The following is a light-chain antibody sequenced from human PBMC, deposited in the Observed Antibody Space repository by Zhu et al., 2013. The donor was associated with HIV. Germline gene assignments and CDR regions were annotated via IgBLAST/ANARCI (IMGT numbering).Light chain of an antibody. J-gene: IGKJ1*01. CDR2: DAS. V-gene: IGKV3-11*01. CDR3: QHRSNWPPKT. CDR1: QSVSNY. Sequence: EIVLTQSPATLSLSPGESATLSCRASQSVSNYLAWYQQRPGQAPSLLIYDASKRATGTPVRFSGSGSGTDFTLTISNLEAEDFAVYYCQHRSNWPPKTFGQGTKVEI.